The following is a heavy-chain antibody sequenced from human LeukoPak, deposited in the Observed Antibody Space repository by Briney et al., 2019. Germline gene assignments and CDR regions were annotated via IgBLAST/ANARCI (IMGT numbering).Heavy chain of an antibody. CDR1: GFPFSSYG. V-gene: IGHV3-30*02. J-gene: IGHJ4*02. CDR3: AKDRGAYCSGGSCQHFDY. CDR2: IRYDGSNK. D-gene: IGHD2-15*01. Sequence: GGSLRLSCAASGFPFSSYGMHWVRQAPGKGLGWVAFIRYDGSNKYYADSVKGRFTISRDNSKNTLYLQMNSLRAEDTAVYYCAKDRGAYCSGGSCQHFDYWGQGTLVTVSS.